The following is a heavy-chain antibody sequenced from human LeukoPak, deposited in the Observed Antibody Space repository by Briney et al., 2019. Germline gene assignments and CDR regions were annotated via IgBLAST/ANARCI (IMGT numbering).Heavy chain of an antibody. J-gene: IGHJ3*02. CDR3: ARVSNPAGDDAFDI. CDR1: GGSISSNKW. CDR2: VVHSGST. D-gene: IGHD2/OR15-2a*01. V-gene: IGHV4-4*02. Sequence: PSGTLSLTCAVSGGSISSNKWWSWLRQAPGKGLEWLGEVVHSGSTNYNPSLKSRVTISVDKSKNQFSLRLNSVTAADTAVYYCARVSNPAGDDAFDIWGQGTMVTVSS.